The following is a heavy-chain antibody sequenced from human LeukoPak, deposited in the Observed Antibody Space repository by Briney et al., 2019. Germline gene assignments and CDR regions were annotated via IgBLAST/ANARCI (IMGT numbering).Heavy chain of an antibody. CDR2: IYYSGST. Sequence: TSETLSLTCTVSGGSISSSSYYWGWIRQPPGKGLEWIGSIYYSGSTNYNPSLKSRVTMSVDTSKNQFSLKLSSVTAADTAVYYCARSGSTYSSSYDWFDPWGQGTLVTVSS. D-gene: IGHD6-13*01. V-gene: IGHV4-39*07. J-gene: IGHJ5*02. CDR1: GGSISSSSYY. CDR3: ARSGSTYSSSYDWFDP.